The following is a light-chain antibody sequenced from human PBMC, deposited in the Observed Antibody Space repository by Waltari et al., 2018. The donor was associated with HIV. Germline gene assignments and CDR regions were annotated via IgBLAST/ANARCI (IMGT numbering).Light chain of an antibody. CDR1: QSVNSN. J-gene: IGKJ4*01. Sequence: EIVMTQSPATLSVSPGERAPLSCRASQSVNSNLAWYQQKPGQAPRFLIDRPSIRATGIPARFSGSGSGTEFTLTSSILQSEDFAAYYGQQYENWPPVTFGGGTQVEIK. CDR2: RPS. V-gene: IGKV3D-15*03. CDR3: QQYENWPPVT.